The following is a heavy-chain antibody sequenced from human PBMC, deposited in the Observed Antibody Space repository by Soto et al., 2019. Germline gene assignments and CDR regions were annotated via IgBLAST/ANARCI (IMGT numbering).Heavy chain of an antibody. CDR1: GFICSSYD. CDR3: AKATATGGGAFDI. CDR2: ILVDGRT. V-gene: IGHV3-23*01. D-gene: IGHD2-8*02. J-gene: IGHJ3*02. Sequence: LRLSCAASGFICSSYDMSWVRQAPGKGLEWVSTILVDGRTFYVDSVKGRFTISRDSSQNTVYLQMNSLTAGDTALYYCAKATATGGGAFDICGQGTMVTVSS.